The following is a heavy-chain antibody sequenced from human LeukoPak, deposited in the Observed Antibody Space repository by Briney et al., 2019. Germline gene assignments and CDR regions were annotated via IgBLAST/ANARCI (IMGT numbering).Heavy chain of an antibody. J-gene: IGHJ3*01. CDR3: ARTGSGAFDV. V-gene: IGHV4-4*07. D-gene: IGHD3-10*01. CDR2: IYTSGST. CDR1: GGSISSYF. Sequence: SETLSLTCTVSGGSISSYFWNWIRQPAGKGLEWIGRIYTSGSTNYNPSLKSRVTLSVDTPKNQFSLKLSSVTAADTAVYYCARTGSGAFDVWGQGTLVTVSS.